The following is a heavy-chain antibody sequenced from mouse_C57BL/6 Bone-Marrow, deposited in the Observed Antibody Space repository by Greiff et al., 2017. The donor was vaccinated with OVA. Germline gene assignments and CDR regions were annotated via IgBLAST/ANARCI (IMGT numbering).Heavy chain of an antibody. J-gene: IGHJ2*01. D-gene: IGHD2-4*01. CDR1: GYTFTNYW. CDR2: IYPGGGYT. Sequence: VQRVESGAELVRPGTSVKMSCKASGYTFTNYWIGWAKQRPGHGLEWIGDIYPGGGYTNYNEKFKGKATLTADKSSSTAYMQFSSLTSEDSAIYYCAKRDDYDGRGYYFDYWGQGTTLTVSS. V-gene: IGHV1-63*01. CDR3: AKRDDYDGRGYYFDY.